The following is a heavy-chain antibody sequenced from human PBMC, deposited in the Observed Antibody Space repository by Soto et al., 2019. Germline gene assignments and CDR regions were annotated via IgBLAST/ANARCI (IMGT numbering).Heavy chain of an antibody. V-gene: IGHV4-39*01. CDR1: GGSISRSSYS. J-gene: IGHJ5*02. D-gene: IGHD2-15*01. CDR2: LYYSGNT. CDR3: ATRQGGSYNWFDP. Sequence: SETLSLTCTVSGGSISRSSYSWAWIRQPPGKGLEWIGTLYYSGNTYYNPSLKSRVTISVDTSKNQFSLKLSSVTAADTAVYYCATRQGGSYNWFDPWGQGALVTVSS.